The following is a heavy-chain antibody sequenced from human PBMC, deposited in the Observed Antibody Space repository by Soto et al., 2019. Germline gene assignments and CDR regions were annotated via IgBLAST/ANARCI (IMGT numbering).Heavy chain of an antibody. CDR2: TYYRSKWYN. CDR3: ARDLLVGATYRDKDTCFDA. J-gene: IGHJ5*02. D-gene: IGHD1-26*01. V-gene: IGHV6-1*01. Sequence: YCIKQYPSRGLEWLGRTYYRSKWYNDYAVSVKSRITINPDTSKNQFSLQLNSVTPEDTTVYYCARDLLVGATYRDKDTCFDAWGQGALVTVSS.